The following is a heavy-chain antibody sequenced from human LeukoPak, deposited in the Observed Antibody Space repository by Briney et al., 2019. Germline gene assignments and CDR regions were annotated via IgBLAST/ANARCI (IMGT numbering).Heavy chain of an antibody. Sequence: GGSLRLSCVASELTFSDFYMSWVRQAPGKGLEWVSYISSSGSNIDYADSVKGRFTISRDNAKHSLYLQMNSLRAEDTAVSYCARAHHYDTSGYHHCLDYWGGGTLVTVSS. V-gene: IGHV3-11*04. CDR2: ISSSGSNI. CDR1: ELTFSDFY. CDR3: ARAHHYDTSGYHHCLDY. J-gene: IGHJ4*02. D-gene: IGHD3-22*01.